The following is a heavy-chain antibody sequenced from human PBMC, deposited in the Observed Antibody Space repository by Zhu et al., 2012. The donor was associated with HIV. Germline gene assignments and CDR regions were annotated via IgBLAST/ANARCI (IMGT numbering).Heavy chain of an antibody. J-gene: IGHJ3*01. CDR1: GGSINSGEYY. CDR3: ARETYVSSGHLGRVFDL. D-gene: IGHD3-22*01. V-gene: IGHV4-30-4*08. Sequence: QVQLQESGPGLVKPSQTLSLTCTVSGGSINSGEYYWSWIRQPPGKAPEWIGYIFYSGTAYYNSSLKGRASILIDTSKKEFSLKVQSVTVADSAVYYCARETYVSSGHLGRVFDLWGQGIAVTVIS. CDR2: IFYSGTA.